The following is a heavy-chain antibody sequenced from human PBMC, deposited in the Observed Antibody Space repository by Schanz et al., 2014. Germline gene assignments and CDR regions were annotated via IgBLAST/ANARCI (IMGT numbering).Heavy chain of an antibody. CDR2: ISSGGGST. V-gene: IGHV3-23*01. CDR1: GFSFTTYA. J-gene: IGHJ4*02. D-gene: IGHD5-18*01. Sequence: EVQLLESGGGLVQPGGSLRLSCASSGFSFTTYAMSWVRQAPGKGLEWVSSISSGGGSTYYADSVKGRFTISRDNSKNTLYLQMKSLRAEDTAVYYCAKDAENTAMITDYFDYGGQGTLVAVSS. CDR3: AKDAENTAMITDYFDY.